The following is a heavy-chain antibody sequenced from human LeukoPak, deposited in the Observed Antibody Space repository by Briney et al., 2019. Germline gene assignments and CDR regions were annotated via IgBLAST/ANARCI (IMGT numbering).Heavy chain of an antibody. CDR3: ARLGNYYDIITPDAFII. CDR1: TYTFTNYW. CDR2: IYPGDSDT. D-gene: IGHD3-22*01. Sequence: PGESLKISCKGSTYTFTNYWIGWVRQMPGKGLDYMGIIYPGDSDTRYSPSFQGQVTISVDKSISTAYLQWSSLEASDTAVYYCARLGNYYDIITPDAFIIWGQGTKVTVFS. J-gene: IGHJ3*02. V-gene: IGHV5-51*01.